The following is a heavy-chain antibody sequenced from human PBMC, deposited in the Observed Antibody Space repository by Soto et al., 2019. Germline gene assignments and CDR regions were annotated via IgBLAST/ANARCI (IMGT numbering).Heavy chain of an antibody. CDR3: ARGSPGWPLDY. Sequence: PGGSLRLSGAASGFTFSGSSMHWVRQAPGKGLEWLSSISSSSSSIYYADSLKGRFTISRDNAKNSLYLQMNSLRADDTAVYYCARGSPGWPLDYWGLGTLVTVSS. CDR1: GFTFSGSS. CDR2: ISSSSSSI. V-gene: IGHV3-21*01. D-gene: IGHD6-19*01. J-gene: IGHJ4*02.